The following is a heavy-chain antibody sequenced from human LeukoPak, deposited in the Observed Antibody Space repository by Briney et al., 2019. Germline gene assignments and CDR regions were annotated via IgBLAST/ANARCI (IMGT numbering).Heavy chain of an antibody. CDR1: GYSFTSYW. V-gene: IGHV5-51*01. Sequence: KRGESLKISCKGSGYSFTSYWIGWVRQMPGKGLEWMGFIYPGDSDTRYSPSFQGQVTISADKSISTAYLQWSSLKASDTAMYYCARHEGRNWYLSSFDYWGQGTLVTVSS. D-gene: IGHD6-13*01. CDR2: IYPGDSDT. CDR3: ARHEGRNWYLSSFDY. J-gene: IGHJ4*02.